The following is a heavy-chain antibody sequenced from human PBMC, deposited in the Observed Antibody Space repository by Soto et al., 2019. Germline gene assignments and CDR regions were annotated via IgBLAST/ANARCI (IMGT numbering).Heavy chain of an antibody. J-gene: IGHJ4*02. V-gene: IGHV3-9*01. Sequence: EVQLVESGGGLVQPGRSLRLSCAASGFTFDDYAMHWVRQAPGKGLEWVSGISWNSDTIGYADSVKGRFTISRDNAKNSLYLQRNSLRAEDTALYYCAKDPYGTSSPSPYYFDYWGQGTLVTVSS. CDR3: AKDPYGTSSPSPYYFDY. D-gene: IGHD6-6*01. CDR1: GFTFDDYA. CDR2: ISWNSDTI.